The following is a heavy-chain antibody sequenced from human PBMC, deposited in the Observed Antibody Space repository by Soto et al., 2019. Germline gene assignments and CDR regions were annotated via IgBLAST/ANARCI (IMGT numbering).Heavy chain of an antibody. CDR2: INAGNGNT. V-gene: IGHV1-3*01. CDR3: ARVFRPSGWYLLDY. Sequence: ASVKVSCKASGYTFTSYAMHWVRQAPGQRLEWMGWINAGNGNTKYSQKFQGRVTITRDTSASTAYMELSSLRSEDTAVYYCARVFRPSGWYLLDYWGQGPLVTVSS. D-gene: IGHD6-19*01. J-gene: IGHJ4*02. CDR1: GYTFTSYA.